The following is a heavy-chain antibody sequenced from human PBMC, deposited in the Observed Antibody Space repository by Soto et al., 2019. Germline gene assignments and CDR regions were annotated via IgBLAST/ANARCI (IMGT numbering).Heavy chain of an antibody. CDR1: GDSISSDGYY. CDR3: ARRHDALTGPDAFDV. Sequence: QVQLQESGAGLVKASQTLSLTCTVSGDSISSDGYYLTWIRQHPGKGLEWIGDIYYSGSTSYNPSLESRVTMSVHTSDNQLSLKLLSVTAADTAVYYCARRHDALTGPDAFDVWGQGTKVTVSS. J-gene: IGHJ3*01. V-gene: IGHV4-31*03. D-gene: IGHD3-9*01. CDR2: IYYSGST.